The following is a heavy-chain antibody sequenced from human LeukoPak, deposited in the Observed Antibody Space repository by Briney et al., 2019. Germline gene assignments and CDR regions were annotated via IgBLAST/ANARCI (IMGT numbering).Heavy chain of an antibody. CDR2: IIPIFGTA. CDR1: GGTFSSYA. CDR3: ARAVDTAMAVDY. J-gene: IGHJ4*02. D-gene: IGHD5-18*01. V-gene: IGHV1-69*13. Sequence: SVKVSFKASGGTFSSYAISWVRQAPGQGLEWMGGIIPIFGTANYAQKFQGRVTITADESTSTAYMELSSLRSEDTAVYYCARAVDTAMAVDYWGQGTLVTVSS.